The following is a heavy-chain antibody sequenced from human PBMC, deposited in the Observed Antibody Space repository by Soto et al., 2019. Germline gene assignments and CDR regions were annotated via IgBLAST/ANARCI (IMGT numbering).Heavy chain of an antibody. CDR3: AKNQGVELVPLATVDWFDP. Sequence: GSLRRSCAASVFTFINYGMSWVRQAPGKGLEWISSISGSGFKKYYADSVKGRFTISRDNSKSTVYLELNNLSAEDTAVYHCAKNQGVELVPLATVDWFDPWGQGSVVTVSS. CDR1: VFTFINYG. CDR2: ISGSGFKK. J-gene: IGHJ5*02. V-gene: IGHV3-23*01. D-gene: IGHD1-26*01.